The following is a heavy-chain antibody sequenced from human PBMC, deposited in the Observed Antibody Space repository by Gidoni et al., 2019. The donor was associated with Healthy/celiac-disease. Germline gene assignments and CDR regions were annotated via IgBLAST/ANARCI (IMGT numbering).Heavy chain of an antibody. CDR2: IYYSGST. D-gene: IGHD2-2*01. V-gene: IGHV4-39*01. CDR3: ARARRDIVVVPAASGYYYYGMDV. J-gene: IGHJ6*02. CDR1: GGSISSSSYY. Sequence: QLQLQESGPGLVKPSETLSLTCTVSGGSISSSSYYWGWIRQPPGKGLEWIGSIYYSGSTYYNPSLKSRVTISVDTSKNQFSLKLSSVTAADTAVYYCARARRDIVVVPAASGYYYYGMDVWGQGTTVTVSS.